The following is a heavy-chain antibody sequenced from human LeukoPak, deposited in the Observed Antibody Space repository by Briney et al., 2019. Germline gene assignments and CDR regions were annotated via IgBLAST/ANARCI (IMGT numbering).Heavy chain of an antibody. CDR1: GYTFTGYY. CDR2: INPNSGGT. V-gene: IGHV1-2*02. CDR3: ARVKSSSSEFSLYYYYMDV. D-gene: IGHD6-6*01. J-gene: IGHJ6*03. Sequence: GASVKVSCKASGYTFTGYYMHWVRQAPGQGLEWMGWINPNSGGTNYAQKFQGRVTMTRDTSISTAYMELSRLRSDDTAVYYCARVKSSSSEFSLYYYYMDVWGKGTTVTVSS.